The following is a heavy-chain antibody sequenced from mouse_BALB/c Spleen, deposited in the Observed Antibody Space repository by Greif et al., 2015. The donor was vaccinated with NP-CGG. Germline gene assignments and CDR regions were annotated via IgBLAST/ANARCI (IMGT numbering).Heavy chain of an antibody. CDR3: ARSNYDYGRFAY. CDR1: GYTFTSYW. V-gene: IGHV1-87*01. Sequence: VQLQQSGAELARPGASVKLSCKASGYTFTSYWMQWVKQRPGQGLEWIGAIYPGDGDTRYTQKSKGKATLTADKSSSTAYMQLSSLASEDSAVYYCARSNYDYGRFAYWGQGTLVTVSA. CDR2: IYPGDGDT. D-gene: IGHD2-4*01. J-gene: IGHJ3*01.